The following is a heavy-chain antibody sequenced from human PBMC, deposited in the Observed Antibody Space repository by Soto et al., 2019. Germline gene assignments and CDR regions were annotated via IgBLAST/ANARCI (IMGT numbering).Heavy chain of an antibody. D-gene: IGHD3-22*01. CDR1: GGSISSYY. CDR2: IYTSGST. J-gene: IGHJ5*02. CDR3: ASDYYDSSGYYYWFDP. Sequence: PSETLSLTCTVSGGSISSYYWSWIRQPAGKGLEWIGRIYTSGSTNYNPSLKSRVTMSVDTSKNQFSLKLSSVTAADTAVYYCASDYYDSSGYYYWFDPWGQGTLVTVSS. V-gene: IGHV4-4*07.